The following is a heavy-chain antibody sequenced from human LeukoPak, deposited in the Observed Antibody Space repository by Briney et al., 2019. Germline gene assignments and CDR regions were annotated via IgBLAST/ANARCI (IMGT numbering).Heavy chain of an antibody. D-gene: IGHD6-13*01. CDR1: GFTFTSFA. CDR3: AKGRYSSNWYYFDY. J-gene: IGHJ4*02. CDR2: ISGSGGST. V-gene: IGHV3-23*01. Sequence: GGSLRLSCAASGFTFTSFAMSWVRQAPGKGLEWVSGISGSGGSTYYVDSVKGRFTISRDNSRSTLYLQMNSLRAEDPAVYYCAKGRYSSNWYYFDYWGQGTLVSVSS.